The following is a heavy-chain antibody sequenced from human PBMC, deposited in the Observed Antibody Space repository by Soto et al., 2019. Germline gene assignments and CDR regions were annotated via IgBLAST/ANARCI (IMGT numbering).Heavy chain of an antibody. CDR3: ARDGRRVPAAPGFDP. V-gene: IGHV4-30-4*01. CDR1: GGSISSGDYY. CDR2: IYYSGST. D-gene: IGHD2-2*01. Sequence: PSETLSLTCTVSGGSISSGDYYWSWIRQPPGKGLEWIGYIYYSGSTYYNPSLKSRVTISVDTSKNQFSLKLSSVTAADTAVYYCARDGRRVPAAPGFDPWGQGTLVTVPQ. J-gene: IGHJ5*02.